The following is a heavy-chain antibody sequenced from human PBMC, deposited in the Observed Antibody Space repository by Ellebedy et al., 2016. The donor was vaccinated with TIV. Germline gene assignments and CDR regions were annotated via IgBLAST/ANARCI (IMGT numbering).Heavy chain of an antibody. CDR3: ARDDVVVPAANPLNFDY. D-gene: IGHD2-2*01. CDR1: GYTFTSYG. CDR2: ISAYNGNT. V-gene: IGHV1-18*01. J-gene: IGHJ4*02. Sequence: AASVKVSCKASGYTFTSYGISWVRQAPGQGLEWMGWISAYNGNTNYAQKLQGRVTMTTDTSTSTAYMELRSLRSDDTAVYYSARDDVVVPAANPLNFDYWGQGTLVTVSS.